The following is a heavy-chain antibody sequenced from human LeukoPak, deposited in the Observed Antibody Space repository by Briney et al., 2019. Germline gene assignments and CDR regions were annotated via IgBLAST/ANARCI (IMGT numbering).Heavy chain of an antibody. CDR3: ARGGVAGTFDY. D-gene: IGHD6-19*01. J-gene: IGHJ4*02. CDR2: IYYSGST. CDR1: GGSISSYY. V-gene: IGHV4-59*01. Sequence: PSETLSLTCTVSGGSISSYYWSWLRQPPGKGLEWIGYIYYSGSTNYNPSLKSRVTISVDTSKNQFSLKLSSVTAADTAVYYCARGGVAGTFDYWGQGTLVTVSS.